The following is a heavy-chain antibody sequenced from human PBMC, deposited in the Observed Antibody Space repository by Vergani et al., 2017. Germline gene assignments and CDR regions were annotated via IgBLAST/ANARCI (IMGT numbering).Heavy chain of an antibody. V-gene: IGHV4-34*01. J-gene: IGHJ5*02. CDR1: GGSCSGYY. D-gene: IGHD3-3*01. Sequence: QVQLQQWGAGLLKPSETLSLTCAVYGGSCSGYYWSWIRQPPGKGLEWIGEINHSGSTNYNPSLKSRVTISVDTSKKQFSLKLSSVTAADTAVYYFARGGIRIFRVVAPYNWFDPWGEGTLVTVSS. CDR2: INHSGST. CDR3: ARGGIRIFRVVAPYNWFDP.